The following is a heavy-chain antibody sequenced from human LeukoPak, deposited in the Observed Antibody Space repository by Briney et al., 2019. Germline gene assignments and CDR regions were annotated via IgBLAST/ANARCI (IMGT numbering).Heavy chain of an antibody. J-gene: IGHJ4*02. CDR1: GASFSGYY. CDR3: ARGTDYPLIG. D-gene: IGHD3-16*01. CDR2: INHSGST. V-gene: IGHV4-34*01. Sequence: PSETLSLTCAVYGASFSGYYWSWIRQPPGKGLEWIGEINHSGSTNYNPSLKSRVTISVDTSKNQFSLKLSSVTAADTAVYYCARGTDYPLIGWGQGTLVTVSS.